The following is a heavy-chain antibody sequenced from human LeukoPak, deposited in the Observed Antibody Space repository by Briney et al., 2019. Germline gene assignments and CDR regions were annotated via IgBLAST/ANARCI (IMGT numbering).Heavy chain of an antibody. Sequence: SETLSLTCTVSGGSVSGYYWSWIRQPPGKGLEWITFIYDSGNTNYNPSLKSRVTISVDKSKNQFSLKLSSGAAADTAVYYCARRVTAGLGTKLGYFDNWGQGTLVTVSS. V-gene: IGHV4-59*08. CDR3: ARRVTAGLGTKLGYFDN. CDR1: GGSVSGYY. J-gene: IGHJ4*02. D-gene: IGHD6-13*01. CDR2: IYDSGNT.